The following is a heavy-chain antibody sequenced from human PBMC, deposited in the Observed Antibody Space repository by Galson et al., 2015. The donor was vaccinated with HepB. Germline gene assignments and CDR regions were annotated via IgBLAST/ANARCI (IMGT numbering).Heavy chain of an antibody. CDR3: TYSSALLFIY. D-gene: IGHD6-19*01. CDR1: GYTFSDYG. V-gene: IGHV1-18*01. Sequence: SVKVSCKASGYTFSDYGITWLRQAPGQGLEWMGWINGYNGNTNYAQKFQGRVTVTTDTSTSTAYMELRSLRSDDTAIYYCTYSSALLFIYWGQGTLVTVSS. J-gene: IGHJ4*02. CDR2: INGYNGNT.